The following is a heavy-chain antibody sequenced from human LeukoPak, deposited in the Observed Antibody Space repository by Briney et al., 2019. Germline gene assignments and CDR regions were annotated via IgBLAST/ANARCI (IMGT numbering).Heavy chain of an antibody. CDR3: ARRKRSGCSSTSCLLNWFDP. V-gene: IGHV4-4*02. Sequence: SGTLSLTCGVSGGSISGTNWWSWVRQPPGQGLEWIGEISLAGQTNYNPSLKSRVTISVDTSKNQFSLKLSSVTAADTAVYYCARRKRSGCSSTSCLLNWFDPWGQGTLVTVSS. CDR2: ISLAGQT. CDR1: GGSISGTNW. D-gene: IGHD2-2*01. J-gene: IGHJ5*02.